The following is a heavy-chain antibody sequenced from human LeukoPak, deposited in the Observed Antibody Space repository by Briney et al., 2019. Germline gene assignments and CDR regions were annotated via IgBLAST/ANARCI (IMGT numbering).Heavy chain of an antibody. D-gene: IGHD2-15*01. CDR2: VYYSGST. CDR3: ARHLGYCSGGICYTGGTAFDY. V-gene: IGHV4-59*08. J-gene: IGHJ4*02. Sequence: SETLSLTCTVSGGSISNYYWTWIRQPPGKGLEWIAYVYYSGSTNYNPSLKSRVTISVDTSKNQFSLKLSSVTAADTAVYYCARHLGYCSGGICYTGGTAFDYWGQGTLVTVSS. CDR1: GGSISNYY.